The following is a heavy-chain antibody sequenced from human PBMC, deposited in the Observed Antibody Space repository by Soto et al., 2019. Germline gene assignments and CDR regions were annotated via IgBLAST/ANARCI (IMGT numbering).Heavy chain of an antibody. CDR3: ARAAPRYCSGGSCSSGRDY. Sequence: QVQLQQWGAGLLKPSETLSLTCAVYGGSFSGYYWSWIRQPPGKGLEWVGEINHSGSTNYKPSLKSRVTISVDTSKNQFSLKLSSVTASDTAVYYCARAAPRYCSGGSCSSGRDYWGQGNLVTVSS. CDR2: INHSGST. CDR1: GGSFSGYY. J-gene: IGHJ4*02. D-gene: IGHD2-15*01. V-gene: IGHV4-34*01.